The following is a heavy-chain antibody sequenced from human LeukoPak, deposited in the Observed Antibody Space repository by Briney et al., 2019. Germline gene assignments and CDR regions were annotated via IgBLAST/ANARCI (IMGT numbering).Heavy chain of an antibody. Sequence: SETLSLTCTVSGGSISSGDYYWSWIRQPPGKGLEWIGYIYYSGSTYYNPSLKSRVTISVDTSENQFSLKLSSVTAADTAVYYCARADDYTIFDYWGQGTLVTVSS. V-gene: IGHV4-30-4*01. CDR1: GGSISSGDYY. D-gene: IGHD4-11*01. J-gene: IGHJ4*02. CDR2: IYYSGST. CDR3: ARADDYTIFDY.